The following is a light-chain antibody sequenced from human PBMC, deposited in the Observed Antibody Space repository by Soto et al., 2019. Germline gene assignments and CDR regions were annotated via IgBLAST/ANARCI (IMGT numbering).Light chain of an antibody. CDR1: SGHSNYA. CDR2: LNRDGSP. J-gene: IGLJ2*01. V-gene: IGLV4-69*01. CDR3: QTWGTGIVI. Sequence: QPVLTQSPSASASLGASVKLTCTLRSGHSNYAIAWHQQQPEKGPRYLMKLNRDGSPSKGDGIPNRFSGYISGAERYLPISSIQSDDEADHYWQTWGTGIVIYGGGTKRPVL.